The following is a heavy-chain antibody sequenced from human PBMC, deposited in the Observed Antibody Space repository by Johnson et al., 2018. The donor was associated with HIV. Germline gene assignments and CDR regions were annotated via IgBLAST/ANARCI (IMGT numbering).Heavy chain of an antibody. V-gene: IGHV3-23*04. CDR2: ISGSGGST. CDR1: GFTFSSYA. D-gene: IGHD3-22*01. J-gene: IGHJ3*02. Sequence: VQLVESGGGLVQPGGSLRLSRAASGFTFSSYAMSWVRQAPGKGLEWVSAISGSGGSTYHADSVKGRFTNSRDTSKNTLYLQLNSLRAEDTAVCYCAKAREYDSTGHDALGIWGQGTMVTVSS. CDR3: AKAREYDSTGHDALGI.